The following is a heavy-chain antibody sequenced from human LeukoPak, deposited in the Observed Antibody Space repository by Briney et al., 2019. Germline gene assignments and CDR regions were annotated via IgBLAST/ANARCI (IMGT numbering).Heavy chain of an antibody. CDR3: ARGLQENLAWLTAFSAFDI. CDR1: GFTFSSYV. CDR2: ISYDGSNE. J-gene: IGHJ3*02. V-gene: IGHV3-30*04. D-gene: IGHD6-19*01. Sequence: QTGGSLRLSCAASGFTFSSYVMHWVRQAPGKGLEWVAIISYDGSNEYYADSVKGRFTISRDNSKNTLYLQMNSLRSDDTAVYYCARGLQENLAWLTAFSAFDIWGQGTMVTVSS.